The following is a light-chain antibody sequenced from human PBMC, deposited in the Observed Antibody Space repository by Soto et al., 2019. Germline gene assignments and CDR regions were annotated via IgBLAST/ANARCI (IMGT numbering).Light chain of an antibody. Sequence: EILMTQSPATLSVSPGERATLSCRASQSVSSNFAWYQQKPGQAPRLLIYDASTRATGIPARFSGSGSGTEFTLTISSLQSEDFELYYCQQYKKWPRTFGHGTKVDIK. CDR1: QSVSSN. CDR2: DAS. J-gene: IGKJ1*01. CDR3: QQYKKWPRT. V-gene: IGKV3-15*01.